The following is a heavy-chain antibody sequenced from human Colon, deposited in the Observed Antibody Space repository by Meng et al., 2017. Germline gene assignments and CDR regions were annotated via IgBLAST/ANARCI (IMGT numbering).Heavy chain of an antibody. CDR2: ISGSGTSI. Sequence: GESLKISCAASGFTFSDYYMSWIRQAPGKGLEWISFISGSGTSIYYADSVKGRFTISRDNAKNSLYLQMNSLRVEDTAVYYCARDHSFVVRGGSFDPWGQGTLVTVSS. D-gene: IGHD3-10*01. CDR3: ARDHSFVVRGGSFDP. CDR1: GFTFSDYY. V-gene: IGHV3-11*04. J-gene: IGHJ5*02.